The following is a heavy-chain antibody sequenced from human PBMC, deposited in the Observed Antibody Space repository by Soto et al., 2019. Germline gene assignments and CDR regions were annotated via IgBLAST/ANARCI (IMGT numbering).Heavy chain of an antibody. CDR3: ATFSWVGATTGAFDI. Sequence: LSLTCTVSGGSISSYYWSWIRQPPGKGLEWIGYIYYSGSTNYNPSLKSRVTISVDTSKNQFSLKLSSVTAADTAVYYCATFSWVGATTGAFDIWGQGTMVTVSS. CDR2: IYYSGST. J-gene: IGHJ3*02. CDR1: GGSISSYY. V-gene: IGHV4-59*01. D-gene: IGHD1-26*01.